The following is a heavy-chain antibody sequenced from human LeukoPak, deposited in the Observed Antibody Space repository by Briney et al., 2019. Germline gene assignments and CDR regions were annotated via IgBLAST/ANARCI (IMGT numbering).Heavy chain of an antibody. CDR2: ISYDGSNK. CDR3: AKGHLYDILTGWQDY. Sequence: GGSLRLSCAGSGFTFGGYGMHWVRQAPGKGLEWVAVISYDGSNKYYADSVKGRFTISRDNSKNTLYLQMNSLRAEDTAVYYCAKGHLYDILTGWQDYWGQGTLVTVSS. D-gene: IGHD3-9*01. V-gene: IGHV3-30*18. CDR1: GFTFGGYG. J-gene: IGHJ4*02.